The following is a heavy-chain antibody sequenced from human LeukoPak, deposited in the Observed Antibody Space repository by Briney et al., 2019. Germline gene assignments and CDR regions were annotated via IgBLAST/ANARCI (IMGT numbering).Heavy chain of an antibody. CDR2: IYYSGST. Sequence: SETLSLTCTVSGGSISSYYWSWIRQPPGKGLEWIGYIYYSGSTNYNPSLKSRVTISVDTSKNQFSLKLSSVTAADTAVYYCARGPRAYYYDSSGPFDIWGQGTMVTVSS. V-gene: IGHV4-59*01. CDR3: ARGPRAYYYDSSGPFDI. CDR1: GGSISSYY. J-gene: IGHJ3*02. D-gene: IGHD3-22*01.